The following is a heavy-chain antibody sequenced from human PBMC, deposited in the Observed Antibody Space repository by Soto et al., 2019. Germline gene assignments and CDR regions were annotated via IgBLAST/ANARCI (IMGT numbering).Heavy chain of an antibody. D-gene: IGHD3-10*02. CDR2: ISYDGNNK. J-gene: IGHJ6*02. V-gene: IGHV3-30-3*01. CDR3: ARDHGMFLSYYYYGMDV. CDR1: GFTFSRFS. Sequence: GGSLRLSCAASGFTFSRFSMHWVRQAPGKGLAWVAVISYDGNNKHFAESVKGRFSISRDDSKNTVYLEMNNLRGDDSAVYYCARDHGMFLSYYYYGMDVWGQGTTVTLSS.